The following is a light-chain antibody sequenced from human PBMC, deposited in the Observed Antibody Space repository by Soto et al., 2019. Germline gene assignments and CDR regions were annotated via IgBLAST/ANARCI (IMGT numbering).Light chain of an antibody. J-gene: IGKJ4*01. CDR3: QQYASSPLT. Sequence: EIVLTQSPATLSLSPGERATLSCRASQSVSSYLARYQQKPGQAPRLLIYDASNRATGIPARFSGSGSGTDFTLTISSLEPEDFAVYYCQQYASSPLTFGGGTKVDIK. CDR2: DAS. CDR1: QSVSSY. V-gene: IGKV3-11*01.